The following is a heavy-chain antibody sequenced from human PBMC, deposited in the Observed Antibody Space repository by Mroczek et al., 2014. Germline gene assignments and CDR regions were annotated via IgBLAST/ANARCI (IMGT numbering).Heavy chain of an antibody. CDR3: ARGNYYGSGSYVTPIDY. CDR2: INHSGST. CDR1: GGSFSGYY. Sequence: QVQLQQWGAGLLKPSETLSLTCAVYGGSFSGYYWSWIRQPPGKGLEWIGEINHSGSTNYNPSLKSRVTISVDTSKNQFSLKLSSVTAADTAVYYCARGNYYGSGSYVTPIDYWGQGTLVTVSS. D-gene: IGHD3-10*01. V-gene: IGHV4-34*01. J-gene: IGHJ4*02.